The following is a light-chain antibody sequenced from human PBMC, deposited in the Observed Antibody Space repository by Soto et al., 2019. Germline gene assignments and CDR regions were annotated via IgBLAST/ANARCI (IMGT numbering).Light chain of an antibody. J-gene: IGKJ4*01. Sequence: DIVMTQSPDSLAVYLGERATINCKSSQSLLYSSNNKNYLAWYQQKPGQPPKLLIYWASTRESGVPDRFSGSGSGTDFTLTISSLQAEDVALYYCQQYYSSPLTFGGGTKVEIK. V-gene: IGKV4-1*01. CDR3: QQYYSSPLT. CDR1: QSLLYSSNNKNY. CDR2: WAS.